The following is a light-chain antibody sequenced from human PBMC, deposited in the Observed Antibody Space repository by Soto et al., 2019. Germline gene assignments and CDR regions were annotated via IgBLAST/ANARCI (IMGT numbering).Light chain of an antibody. J-gene: IGKJ4*01. CDR2: KAS. CDR3: HQASSFPLS. V-gene: IGKV1-12*01. Sequence: DIQMTQSPSSVSASVGDTVTVSCRASQVISSWLAWYQQKPGRAPNLLIYKASTLQTGVPSGFSGSGSGTDFTLTITNLQPEDSATYYCHQASSFPLSFGGGTKVDIK. CDR1: QVISSW.